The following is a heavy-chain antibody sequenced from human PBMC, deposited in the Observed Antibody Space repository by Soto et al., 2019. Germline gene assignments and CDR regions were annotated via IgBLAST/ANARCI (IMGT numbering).Heavy chain of an antibody. CDR3: AKERDTRRSYCFHS. CDR2: ISHDGTVK. CDR1: RFTFSNYG. D-gene: IGHD5-18*01. Sequence: SLRLSCAASRFTFSNYGMQWVRQAPGKGLEWVAVISHDGTVKYYADSVKGRFTISRDNFQNTLDLQMESLRAEDTAVYYCAKERDTRRSYCFHSWGQGNLLTVSS. J-gene: IGHJ4*02. V-gene: IGHV3-30*18.